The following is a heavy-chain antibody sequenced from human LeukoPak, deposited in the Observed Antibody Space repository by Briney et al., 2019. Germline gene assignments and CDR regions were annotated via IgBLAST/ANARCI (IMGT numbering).Heavy chain of an antibody. J-gene: IGHJ3*02. CDR3: ARDPPNCSGGSRYPGAFDI. Sequence: SETLSLTCAVYGGSFSDYYWSWIRQPPGKGLEWIGEINHSGSTNYKPSLRSRVTVSVDTSKNQFSLKLSSVTAADTAVYYCARDPPNCSGGSRYPGAFDIWGQGTMVTVSS. D-gene: IGHD2-15*01. CDR2: INHSGST. V-gene: IGHV4-34*01. CDR1: GGSFSDYY.